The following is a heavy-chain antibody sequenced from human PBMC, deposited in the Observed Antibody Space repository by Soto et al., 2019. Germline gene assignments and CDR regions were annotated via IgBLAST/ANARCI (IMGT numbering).Heavy chain of an antibody. V-gene: IGHV3-23*01. Sequence: LRLSCAASGFTFSSYAMSWVRQAPGKGLEWVSAISGSGGSTYYADSVKGRFTISRDNSKNTLYLQMSSLRAEDTAVYYCAKALPLGSAYYYYGMDVWGQGTTVTVSS. CDR1: GFTFSSYA. CDR2: ISGSGGST. J-gene: IGHJ6*02. D-gene: IGHD3-10*02. CDR3: AKALPLGSAYYYYGMDV.